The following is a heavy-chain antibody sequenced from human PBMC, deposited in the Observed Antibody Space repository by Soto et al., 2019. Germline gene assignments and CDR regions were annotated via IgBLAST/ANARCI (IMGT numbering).Heavy chain of an antibody. V-gene: IGHV1-18*01. CDR3: ARDSGIAVAPGFQH. J-gene: IGHJ1*01. CDR1: GYTFTSYG. D-gene: IGHD6-19*01. Sequence: QGQLVQSGAEVKKPWASVTVSCKASGYTFTSYGISLVRQAPVQGLEWMGWISAYNGNTNYAQKLQGRVTMTTDTSTSTAYMELRSLRSDDTAVYYCARDSGIAVAPGFQHWGQGTLVTVSS. CDR2: ISAYNGNT.